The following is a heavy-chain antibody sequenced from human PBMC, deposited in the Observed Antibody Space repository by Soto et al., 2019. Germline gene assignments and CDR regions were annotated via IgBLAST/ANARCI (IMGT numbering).Heavy chain of an antibody. V-gene: IGHV1-69*13. D-gene: IGHD2-2*01. CDR1: GGTFSSYA. Sequence: SVKVSCKASGGTFSSYAISWVRQAPGQGLEWMGGIIPIFGTANYAQKFQGRVTITADESTSTAYMELSSLRSEDTAVYYCARDRRGYCSSTSCYPLYYYYGMDVWGQGTTVTVSS. CDR2: IIPIFGTA. J-gene: IGHJ6*02. CDR3: ARDRRGYCSSTSCYPLYYYYGMDV.